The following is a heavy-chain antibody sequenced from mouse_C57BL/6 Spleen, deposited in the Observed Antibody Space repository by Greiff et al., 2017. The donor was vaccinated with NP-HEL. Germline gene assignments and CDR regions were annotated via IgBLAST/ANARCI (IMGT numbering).Heavy chain of an antibody. Sequence: QVQLQQPGAELVRPGSSVKLSCKASGYTFTSYWMHWVKQRPIQGLEWIGMIHPNSGSTNYNEKFKSKATLTVDKSSSTAYMQLSSLTSEDSAVYYCATGVTTVVATRYYFDYWGQGTTLTVSS. V-gene: IGHV1-64*01. J-gene: IGHJ2*01. CDR1: GYTFTSYW. CDR2: IHPNSGST. CDR3: ATGVTTVVATRYYFDY. D-gene: IGHD1-1*01.